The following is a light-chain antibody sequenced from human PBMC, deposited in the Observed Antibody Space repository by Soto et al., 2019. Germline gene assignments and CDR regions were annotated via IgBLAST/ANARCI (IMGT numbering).Light chain of an antibody. CDR2: GAS. V-gene: IGKV3-20*01. J-gene: IGKJ3*01. CDR1: QTISSSY. CDR3: QQYGSSPPIT. Sequence: EIVLTQSPGTLSLSPGERATLSCRASQTISSSYFAWYQQKPGQAPRLLISGASSRATGIPDRFSGSGSETDFTVNISSLESEDFAVYLYQQYGSSPPITFGPGTKVDTK.